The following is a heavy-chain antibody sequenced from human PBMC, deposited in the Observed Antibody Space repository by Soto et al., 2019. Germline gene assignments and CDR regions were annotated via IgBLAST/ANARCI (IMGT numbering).Heavy chain of an antibody. Sequence: ASVKVSCKASGYTFTSYGISWVQQAPGQGLEWMGWISAYNGNTNYAQKLQGRVTMTTDTSTSTAYMELRSLRSDDTAVYYCARDWALIVVVPAAKVWFDPWGQGTLVTVSS. J-gene: IGHJ5*02. D-gene: IGHD2-2*01. V-gene: IGHV1-18*01. CDR3: ARDWALIVVVPAAKVWFDP. CDR2: ISAYNGNT. CDR1: GYTFTSYG.